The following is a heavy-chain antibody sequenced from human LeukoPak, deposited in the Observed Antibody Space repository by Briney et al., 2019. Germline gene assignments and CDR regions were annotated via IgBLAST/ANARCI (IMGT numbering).Heavy chain of an antibody. CDR3: ARDLGGYYYDSHR. CDR2: IKSDGSEE. D-gene: IGHD3-22*01. V-gene: IGHV3-7*01. CDR1: GFTFNRYW. J-gene: IGHJ4*02. Sequence: GGSLRLSCAASGFTFNRYWMSWVRQAPGKGLEWVAQIKSDGSEEYYADPVRGRFTISRDNAKSSLYLQMNSLRAEDTAVYYCARDLGGYYYDSHRWGQGTLVTVSS.